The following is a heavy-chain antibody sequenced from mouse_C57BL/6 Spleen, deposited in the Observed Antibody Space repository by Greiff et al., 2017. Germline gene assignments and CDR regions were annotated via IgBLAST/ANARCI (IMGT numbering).Heavy chain of an antibody. V-gene: IGHV14-3*01. D-gene: IGHD1-1*01. CDR3: ARIYYYGSSYDAY. CDR1: GFNIKNTY. CDR2: IDPANGNT. J-gene: IGHJ3*01. Sequence: EVQLVESVAELVRPGASVKLSCTASGFNIKNTYMHWVKQRPEQGLEWIGRIDPANGNTKYAPKFQGKATITADTSSNTAYLQLSSLTSEDTAIYYCARIYYYGSSYDAYWGQGTLVTVSA.